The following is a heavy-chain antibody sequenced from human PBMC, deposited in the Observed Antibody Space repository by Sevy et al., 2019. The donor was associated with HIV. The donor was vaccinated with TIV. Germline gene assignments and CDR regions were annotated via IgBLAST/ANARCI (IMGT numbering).Heavy chain of an antibody. Sequence: SETLSLTCTVSGGSISSGSYYWSWIRQPAGKGLEWIGRIYTSGSTKYNPSLKSRVTISVDTSKNQFSLKLSSVTAADTAVYYCAREWRGAVAALHFDYWGQGTLVTVSS. J-gene: IGHJ4*02. CDR2: IYTSGST. V-gene: IGHV4-61*02. D-gene: IGHD6-19*01. CDR1: GGSISSGSYY. CDR3: AREWRGAVAALHFDY.